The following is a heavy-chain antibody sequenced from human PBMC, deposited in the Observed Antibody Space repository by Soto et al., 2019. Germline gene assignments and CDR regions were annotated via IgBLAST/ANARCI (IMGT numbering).Heavy chain of an antibody. V-gene: IGHV1-69*12. CDR1: GGTFSSYA. CDR2: IIPIFGTA. D-gene: IGHD2-15*01. J-gene: IGHJ5*02. Sequence: QVQLVQSGAEVKKPGSSVKVSCKASGGTFSSYAISWVRQAPGQGLEWMGGIIPIFGTANYAQKFQGRVTITADESTSTAYMGLSSLRSEDTAVYYCARGSGYCSGGSCTPGWFDPWGQGTLVTVSS. CDR3: ARGSGYCSGGSCTPGWFDP.